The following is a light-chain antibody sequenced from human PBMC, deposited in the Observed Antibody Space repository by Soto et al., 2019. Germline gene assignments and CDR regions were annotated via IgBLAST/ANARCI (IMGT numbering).Light chain of an antibody. J-gene: IGKJ5*01. CDR2: AAS. V-gene: IGKV1-39*01. CDR3: QETHGT. CDR1: QSISNS. Sequence: DIQVTQSPSSLSPSVGDRVTITCRASQSISNSLSWYQQKPGQAPKLLIYAASSLPSGVPSRFSGSGYGTDFTLTISSLQPEDFATYYCQETHGTFGQGTRLEIK.